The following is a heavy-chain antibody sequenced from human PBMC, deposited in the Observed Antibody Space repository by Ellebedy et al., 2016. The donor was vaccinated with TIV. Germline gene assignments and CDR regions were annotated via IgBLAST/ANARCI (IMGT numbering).Heavy chain of an antibody. Sequence: GESLKISCAASGFTFSSYTMHWVRQAPGKGLEWVAVISNDGSNKYDADSVKGRFTISRDNAKNSMYLQLSSLKAEDTAVYYCARDASNRGDLDYWGQGTLVTVSS. CDR3: ARDASNRGDLDY. J-gene: IGHJ4*02. V-gene: IGHV3-30-3*01. D-gene: IGHD3-16*01. CDR2: ISNDGSNK. CDR1: GFTFSSYT.